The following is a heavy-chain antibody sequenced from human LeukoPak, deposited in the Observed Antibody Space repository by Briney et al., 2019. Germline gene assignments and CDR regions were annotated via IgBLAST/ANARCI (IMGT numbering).Heavy chain of an antibody. CDR3: ARADGTNSGTNAFDV. D-gene: IGHD4-23*01. Sequence: GASVKVSCKTSGYRFNVYDILWVRQAPGHGLDYVGWISTYTGRTNYAQKFQGRVSVITDTSTGTAYLELTNLTSSDTGLYYCARADGTNSGTNAFDVWGLGTMVTVAS. V-gene: IGHV1-18*01. CDR1: GYRFNVYD. CDR2: ISTYTGRT. J-gene: IGHJ3*01.